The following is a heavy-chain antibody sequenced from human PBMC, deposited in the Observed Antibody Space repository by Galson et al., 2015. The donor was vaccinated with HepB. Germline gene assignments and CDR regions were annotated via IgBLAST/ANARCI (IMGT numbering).Heavy chain of an antibody. CDR1: GYTSTSYG. J-gene: IGHJ6*02. D-gene: IGHD2-2*01. Sequence: SVKVSCKASGYTSTSYGISWVRQAPGQGLEWMGWISAYNGNTNYAQKLQGRVTMTTDTSTSTAYMELRSLRSDDTAVYYCARDIPTHRRGYQLLSSYYYGMDVWGQGTTVTVSS. CDR3: ARDIPTHRRGYQLLSSYYYGMDV. V-gene: IGHV1-18*01. CDR2: ISAYNGNT.